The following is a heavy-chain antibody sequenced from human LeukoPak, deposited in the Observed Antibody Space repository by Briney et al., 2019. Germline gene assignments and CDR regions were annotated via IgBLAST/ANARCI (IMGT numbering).Heavy chain of an antibody. CDR3: AGDSSGYYRPPEFDY. D-gene: IGHD3-22*01. J-gene: IGHJ4*02. CDR1: GFTFSSYG. V-gene: IGHV3-23*01. CDR2: ISGSGGST. Sequence: GGSLRLSCAASGFTFSSYGMSWVRQAPGKGLEWVSAISGSGGSTYYADSVKGRFTISRDNSNNTLYLQMNSLRAEDTAVYYCAGDSSGYYRPPEFDYWGQGTLVTVSS.